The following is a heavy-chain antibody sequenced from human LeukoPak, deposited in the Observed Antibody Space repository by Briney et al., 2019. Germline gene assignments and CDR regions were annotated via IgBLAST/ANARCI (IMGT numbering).Heavy chain of an antibody. CDR2: IKQDGSEK. CDR3: ARWSWLHAFDI. V-gene: IGHV3-7*01. J-gene: IGHJ3*02. Sequence: PGGSLRLSCAASGFTFSRYWMSWVRQAPGKGLEWVANIKQDGSEKYYVDSVKGRFTISRDNAKNTLYLQMNSLRAEDTAVYYCARWSWLHAFDIWGQGTMVTVSS. CDR1: GFTFSRYW. D-gene: IGHD3-9*01.